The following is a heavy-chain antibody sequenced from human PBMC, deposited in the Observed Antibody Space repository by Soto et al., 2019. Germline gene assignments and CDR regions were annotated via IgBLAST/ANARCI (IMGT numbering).Heavy chain of an antibody. CDR3: ARASSENYDFWSGYYTGLALNWFDP. Sequence: QVQLQQWGAGLLKPSETLSLTCAVYGGSFSGYYWSWIRQPPGKGLEWIGEINHSGSTNYNPSLKSRVTISVDTSKNQFSLKLSSVTAADTAVYYCARASSENYDFWSGYYTGLALNWFDPWGQGTLVTVSS. CDR1: GGSFSGYY. V-gene: IGHV4-34*01. D-gene: IGHD3-3*01. J-gene: IGHJ5*02. CDR2: INHSGST.